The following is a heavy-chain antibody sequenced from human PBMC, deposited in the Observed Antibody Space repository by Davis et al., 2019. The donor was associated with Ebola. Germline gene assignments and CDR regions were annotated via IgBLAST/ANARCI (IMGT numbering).Heavy chain of an antibody. CDR2: ISWDGGST. V-gene: IGHV3-43*01. CDR1: GFTFDDYT. J-gene: IGHJ4*02. CDR3: AKVATWGSYLSYYFDY. D-gene: IGHD3-16*01. Sequence: PGGSLRLSCAASGFTFDDYTMHWVRQAPGKGLEWVSLISWDGGSTYYADSVKGRFTISRDNSKNSLYLQMNSLRTEDTALYYCAKVATWGSYLSYYFDYWGQGTLVTVSS.